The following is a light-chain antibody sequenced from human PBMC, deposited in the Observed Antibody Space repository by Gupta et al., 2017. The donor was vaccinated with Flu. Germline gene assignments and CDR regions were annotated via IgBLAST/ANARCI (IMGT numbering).Light chain of an antibody. V-gene: IGLV3-10*01. CDR2: EDS. J-gene: IGLJ3*02. CDR1: ALPKNY. CDR3: YSADSSGNHRV. Sequence: SYELTQPPSVSGSPGQTARSTCSGDALPKNYAYWYQQKSGQAPVLVIYEDSKGPSGIPERFSGSSSRTKATLTISGAQVEDEADYYCYSADSSGNHRVFGGGTKPTVL.